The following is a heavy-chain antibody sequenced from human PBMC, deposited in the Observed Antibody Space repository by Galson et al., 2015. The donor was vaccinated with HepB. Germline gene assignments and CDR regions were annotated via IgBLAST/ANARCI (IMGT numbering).Heavy chain of an antibody. CDR1: GFTFSSYA. J-gene: IGHJ3*02. CDR2: ISGSGGST. V-gene: IGHV3-23*01. D-gene: IGHD3-16*02. CDR3: AKDHLITFGGVIVIRRGAFDI. Sequence: SLRLSCAASGFTFSSYAMSWVRQAPGKGLEWVSAISGSGGSTYYADSVKGRFTISRDNSKNTLYLQMNSLRAEDTAVYYCAKDHLITFGGVIVIRRGAFDIWGQGTMVTVSS.